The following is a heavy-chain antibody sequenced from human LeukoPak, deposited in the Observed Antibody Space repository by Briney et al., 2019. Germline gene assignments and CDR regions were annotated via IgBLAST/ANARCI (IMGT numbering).Heavy chain of an antibody. D-gene: IGHD2-21*02. J-gene: IGHJ4*02. CDR2: ISYDGSNK. CDR1: GFTFSSYA. V-gene: IGHV3-30-3*01. CDR3: ARLAAYCGGDCSRGGRGPLDY. Sequence: GGSLRLSCAASGFTFSSYAMHWVRQAPGKGLEWVAVISYDGSNKYYADSVKGRFTISRDNSKNTLYLQMNSLRAEATAVYYCARLAAYCGGDCSRGGRGPLDYWGQGTLVTVSS.